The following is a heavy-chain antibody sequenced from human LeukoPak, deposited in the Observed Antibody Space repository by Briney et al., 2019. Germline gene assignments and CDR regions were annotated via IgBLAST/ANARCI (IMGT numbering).Heavy chain of an antibody. CDR2: MNPNSGNT. CDR1: GYTFTSYD. D-gene: IGHD6-13*01. Sequence: ASVKVSCKASGYTFTSYDINWVRQATGQGLEWMGWMNPNSGNTGYAQKFQGRVTMTRNTSISTAYMELSSLRSEDTAVYYCARAGYSSSWYRYYYYYYMDVWGKGTTVTVSS. CDR3: ARAGYSSSWYRYYYYYYMDV. V-gene: IGHV1-8*01. J-gene: IGHJ6*03.